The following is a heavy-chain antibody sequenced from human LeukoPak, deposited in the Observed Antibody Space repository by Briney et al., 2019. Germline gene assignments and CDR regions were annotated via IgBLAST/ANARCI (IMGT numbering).Heavy chain of an antibody. V-gene: IGHV4-59*12. Sequence: SETLSLTCTVSGGSISSYYWSWIRQPPGKGLEWIGYTFYTGDTHYTPSLRSRVTISVDTSKKQVSLKMSSVIASDTAVYYCARGGHSDFDFWGQGTLVTVSS. CDR3: ARGGHSDFDF. CDR1: GGSISSYY. J-gene: IGHJ4*02. CDR2: TFYTGDT. D-gene: IGHD2-21*01.